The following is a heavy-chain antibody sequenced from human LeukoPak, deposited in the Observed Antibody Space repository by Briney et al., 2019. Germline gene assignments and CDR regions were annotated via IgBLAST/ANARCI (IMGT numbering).Heavy chain of an antibody. CDR3: AKVPHYGDYVI. V-gene: IGHV3-23*01. CDR1: GFTFSSYA. Sequence: GGSLRLSCAASGFTFSSYAMSWVRQAPGKGLEWVSAISGSGGSTYYADSVKGRFTISTDNSKTTLYLQMNSLRAEDTAVYYCAKVPHYGDYVIWGQGTMVTVSS. CDR2: ISGSGGST. J-gene: IGHJ3*02. D-gene: IGHD4-17*01.